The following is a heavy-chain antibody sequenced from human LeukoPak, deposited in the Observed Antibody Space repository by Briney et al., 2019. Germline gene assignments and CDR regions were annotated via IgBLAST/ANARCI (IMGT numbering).Heavy chain of an antibody. J-gene: IGHJ4*02. CDR2: TWYDGSNK. CDR1: GFTFSSYG. Sequence: GGSLRLSCAASGFTFSSYGMHWVRQAPGKGLEWVAVTWYDGSNKYYADSVKGRFTISRDNSKNTLYLQMNSLRAEDTAVYYCARDGYYYDSSGYYYPHFDYWGQGTLVTVSS. CDR3: ARDGYYYDSSGYYYPHFDY. V-gene: IGHV3-33*01. D-gene: IGHD3-22*01.